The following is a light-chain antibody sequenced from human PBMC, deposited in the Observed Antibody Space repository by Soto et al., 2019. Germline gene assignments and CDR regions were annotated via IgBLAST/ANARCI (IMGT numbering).Light chain of an antibody. Sequence: DIVMTQSPDSLAVSLGERATINCKSSQSVLYSSNNKNYLAWYPQKPGQPPKLLIYWASTRESGVPDRFSGSGSGTKFTLTISSLQAEDVAVYYCQQCYSTQWTFGQGTNVEIK. J-gene: IGKJ1*01. CDR3: QQCYSTQWT. V-gene: IGKV4-1*01. CDR1: QSVLYSSNNKNY. CDR2: WAS.